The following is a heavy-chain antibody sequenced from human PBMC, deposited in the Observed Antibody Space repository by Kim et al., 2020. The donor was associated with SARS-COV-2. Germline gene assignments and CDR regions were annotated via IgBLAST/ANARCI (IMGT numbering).Heavy chain of an antibody. D-gene: IGHD3-10*01. CDR3: VQGVRSYYYYYMDV. V-gene: IGHV4-4*02. J-gene: IGHJ6*03. CDR2: IYHSGST. CDR1: GGSISSSNW. Sequence: SETLSLTCAVSGGSISSSNWWSWVRQPPGKGLEWIGEIYHSGSTNYNPSLKSRVTISVDKSKNQFSLKLSSVTAADTAVYYCVQGVRSYYYYYMDVWGKGTTVTVSS.